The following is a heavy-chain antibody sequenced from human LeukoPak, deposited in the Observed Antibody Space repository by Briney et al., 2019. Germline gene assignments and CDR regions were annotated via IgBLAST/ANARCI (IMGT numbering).Heavy chain of an antibody. V-gene: IGHV3-64*01. CDR3: ARGPLYDSSGYATIDY. CDR2: ISSNGGST. CDR1: GFTFSSYA. D-gene: IGHD3-22*01. J-gene: IGHJ4*02. Sequence: GGSLRLSCAASGFTFSSYAMHWVRQAPGKGLEYVSAISSNGGSTYYANSVKGRFTISRDNSKNTLYLQMGSLRAEDMAVHYCARGPLYDSSGYATIDYWGQGTLVTVSS.